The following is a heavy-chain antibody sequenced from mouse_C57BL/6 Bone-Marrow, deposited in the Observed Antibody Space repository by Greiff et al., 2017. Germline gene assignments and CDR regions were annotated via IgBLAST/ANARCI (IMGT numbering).Heavy chain of an antibody. CDR2: IHPNSGST. CDR1: GYTFTSYW. J-gene: IGHJ2*01. D-gene: IGHD1-1*02. CDR3: ARERNYWYFDY. Sequence: VKLQQPGAELVKPGASVKLSCKASGYTFTSYWMHWVKQRPGQGLEWIGMIHPNSGSTNYNEKFKSKATLTVDKSSSTAYMQLSSLTSEDSAVYYCARERNYWYFDYWGQGTTLTVSS. V-gene: IGHV1-64*01.